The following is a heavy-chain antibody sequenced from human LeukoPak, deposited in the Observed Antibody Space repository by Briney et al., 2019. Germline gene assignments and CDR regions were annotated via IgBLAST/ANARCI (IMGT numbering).Heavy chain of an antibody. CDR1: GGTFSSCA. J-gene: IGHJ4*02. CDR3: ARPAAVWDCSSTSCYTPLDY. V-gene: IGHV1-69*05. D-gene: IGHD2-2*02. Sequence: GSSVKVSCKASGGTFSSCAISWVRQAPGQGLEWMGGIIPIFGTANYAQKFQGRVTITTDESTSTAYMELSSLRSEDTAVYYCARPAAVWDCSSTSCYTPLDYWGQGTLVTVSS. CDR2: IIPIFGTA.